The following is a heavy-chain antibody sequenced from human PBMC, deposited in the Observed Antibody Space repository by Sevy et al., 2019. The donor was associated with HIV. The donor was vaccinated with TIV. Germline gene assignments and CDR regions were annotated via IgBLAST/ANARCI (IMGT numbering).Heavy chain of an antibody. CDR3: ARVGYRNYLDY. D-gene: IGHD5-18*01. Sequence: SETLSLTCTVSGGSFSSGGYYWSWIRQHPGKGLEWIGYIYYSGSTYYNPSLKSRVTISVDTSKNQFSLKLSSVTAADTAVYYCARVGYRNYLDYWGQGTLVTVS. J-gene: IGHJ4*02. V-gene: IGHV4-31*03. CDR2: IYYSGST. CDR1: GGSFSSGGYY.